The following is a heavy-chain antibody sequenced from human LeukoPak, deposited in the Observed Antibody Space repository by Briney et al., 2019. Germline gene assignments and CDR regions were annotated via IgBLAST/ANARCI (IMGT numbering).Heavy chain of an antibody. D-gene: IGHD5-24*01. V-gene: IGHV3-33*01. Sequence: PGGSLRLSCAASGFTFSSCGMHWVRQAPGKGLEWVAVIWSDGTNKYYADSVKGRFTISRDNSKNTLYLQMNSLRAEDTAVYYCARGRDGYNRIDYWGQGTLVTVSS. CDR3: ARGRDGYNRIDY. J-gene: IGHJ4*02. CDR2: IWSDGTNK. CDR1: GFTFSSCG.